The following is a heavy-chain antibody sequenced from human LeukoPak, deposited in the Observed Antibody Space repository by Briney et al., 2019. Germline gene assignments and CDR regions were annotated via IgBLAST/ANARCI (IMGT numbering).Heavy chain of an antibody. D-gene: IGHD1-26*01. V-gene: IGHV3-30*04. Sequence: PGGSLRLSCAASGFTFSSYAMHWVRQAPGKGVEWVAVISYDGSNKYYADSVKGRFTISRDNSKNTLYLQMNSLRAEDTAVYYGARCPRGQIVGAHYYYYYYMDVWGKGTTVTVSS. J-gene: IGHJ6*03. CDR1: GFTFSSYA. CDR2: ISYDGSNK. CDR3: ARCPRGQIVGAHYYYYYYMDV.